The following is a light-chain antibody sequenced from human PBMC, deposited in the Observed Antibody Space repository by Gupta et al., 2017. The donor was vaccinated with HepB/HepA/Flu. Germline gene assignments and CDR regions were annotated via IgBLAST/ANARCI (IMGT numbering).Light chain of an antibody. CDR3: QQYGSSPFT. CDR1: QSVSSSY. CDR2: GAL. Sequence: EIVLTQSPGTLSLSPGERASLSCRASQSVSSSYLTWYQQKPGQAPRLLIYGALIRTTGIPDRFSGSGSGTDFTLTISRLEPEDFAVYYCQQYGSSPFTFGHGTKVDIK. J-gene: IGKJ3*01. V-gene: IGKV3-20*01.